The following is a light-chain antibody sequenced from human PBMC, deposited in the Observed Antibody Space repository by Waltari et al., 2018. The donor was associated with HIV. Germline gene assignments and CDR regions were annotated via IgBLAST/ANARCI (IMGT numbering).Light chain of an antibody. CDR1: SSDVGSYNY. J-gene: IGLJ1*01. Sequence: QSALTQPASVSGFPGQSITISCNGSSSDVGSYNYVSWYQQHPGKAPKLLIYDVSKRPSGVSNRFSGSKSGNTASLTISGLQAEDEADYYCCSYAGSNTYLFGTGTEVTVL. CDR2: DVS. V-gene: IGLV2-23*02. CDR3: CSYAGSNTYL.